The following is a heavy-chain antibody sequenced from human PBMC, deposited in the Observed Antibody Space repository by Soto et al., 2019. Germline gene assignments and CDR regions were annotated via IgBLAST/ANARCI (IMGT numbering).Heavy chain of an antibody. CDR3: ARGRSGSSTNKVSSYYYYYMDV. D-gene: IGHD2-2*01. V-gene: IGHV1-8*01. CDR2: MNPNSGNT. Sequence: ASVKVSCKASGYTFTSYDINWVRQATGQGLEWMGWMNPNSGNTGYAQKFQGRVTMTRNTSISTAYMELSSLRSEDTAVYYCARGRSGSSTNKVSSYYYYYMDVWGKGTTVTVSS. CDR1: GYTFTSYD. J-gene: IGHJ6*03.